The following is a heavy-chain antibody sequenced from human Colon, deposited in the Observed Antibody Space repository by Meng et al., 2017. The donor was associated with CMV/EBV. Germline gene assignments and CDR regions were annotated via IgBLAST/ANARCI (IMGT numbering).Heavy chain of an antibody. CDR1: SWSFSGYF. Sequence: GLRQPSDSLYINFNVSSWSFSGYFWTRIRQPPGTGLEWIGDIDPDGHASPNPSLLSRITMSLDTSKHHFSLKLHSVTAADTALYYCAGGTYQAWEVLYFWGQGTLVTVSS. CDR3: AGGTYQAWEVLYF. D-gene: IGHD3-10*01. CDR2: IDPDGHA. V-gene: IGHV4-34*01. J-gene: IGHJ4*02.